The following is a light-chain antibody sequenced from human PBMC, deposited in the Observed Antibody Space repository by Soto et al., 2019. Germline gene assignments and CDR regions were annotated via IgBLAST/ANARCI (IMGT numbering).Light chain of an antibody. CDR1: ESVSSTY. J-gene: IGKJ2*01. CDR2: GAS. Sequence: DIVLTQSPGTLSLSPGERATLSCRASESVSSTYLAWYQQKPGQAPSLLIYGASSRPTDIPDRFSGSGSGTDFTLAISRLEPEDVAVYYCQQYGGSPQTFGQGTKLDI. V-gene: IGKV3-20*01. CDR3: QQYGGSPQT.